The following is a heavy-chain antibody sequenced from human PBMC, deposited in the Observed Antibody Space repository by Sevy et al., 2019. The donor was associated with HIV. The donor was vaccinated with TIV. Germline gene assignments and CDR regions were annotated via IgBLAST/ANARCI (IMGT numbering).Heavy chain of an antibody. Sequence: GGSLRLSCAASGFTFSGYGMHWVRQAPGKGLEWVAFIWYDGGYIYDADSVKGRFTISRDNSKSTLYLQMNSLRAEDTAIYYCAKGQTGDSWGQGTLVTVSS. CDR3: AKGQTGDS. CDR2: IWYDGGYI. V-gene: IGHV3-30*02. CDR1: GFTFSGYG. J-gene: IGHJ5*01.